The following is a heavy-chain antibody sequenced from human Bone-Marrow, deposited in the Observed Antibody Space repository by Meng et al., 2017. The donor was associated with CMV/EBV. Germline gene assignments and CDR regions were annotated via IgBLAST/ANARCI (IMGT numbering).Heavy chain of an antibody. V-gene: IGHV4-39*07. CDR3: ARVGIVVVPAAIRGYAFDI. CDR2: IYYSGST. J-gene: IGHJ3*02. Sequence: GSLRLSCTVSGGSISSSSYYWGWIRQPPGKGLEWIGSIYYSGSTYYNPSLKSRVTISVDTSKNQFSLKLSSVAAADTAVYYCARVGIVVVPAAIRGYAFDIWGQGTMVTVSS. D-gene: IGHD2-2*02. CDR1: GGSISSSSYY.